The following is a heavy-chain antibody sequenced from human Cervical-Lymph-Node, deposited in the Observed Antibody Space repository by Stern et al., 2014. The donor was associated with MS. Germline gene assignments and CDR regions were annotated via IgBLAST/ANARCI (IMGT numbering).Heavy chain of an antibody. CDR1: GYSLTIYY. V-gene: IGHV5-51*01. CDR3: ARHVQGFDY. J-gene: IGHJ4*02. CDR2: DYPYGSDP. Sequence: VQLEESGAEVKKPGASLKISCKLSGYSLTIYYMPWVRQMHGKGLEYMGVDYPYGSDPTYSPSFQGQVAISADKSITAACLQWSSLRASDTAMYYCARHVQGFDYWGQGTLVTVSS.